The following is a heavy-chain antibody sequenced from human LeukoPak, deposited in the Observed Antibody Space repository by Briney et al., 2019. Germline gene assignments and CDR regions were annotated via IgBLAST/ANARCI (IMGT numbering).Heavy chain of an antibody. CDR1: GGSISSSSYY. Sequence: SETLSLTCTVSGGSISSSSYYWGWIRQPPGKGLEWIGSIYYSGSTYYNPSLKSRVTISLDTSKNQFSLKLSSVTAADTAVYYCASVRRGFGESSKYYAYYYMGVWGKGTTVTVSS. CDR2: IYYSGST. V-gene: IGHV4-39*01. CDR3: ASVRRGFGESSKYYAYYYMGV. J-gene: IGHJ6*03. D-gene: IGHD3-10*01.